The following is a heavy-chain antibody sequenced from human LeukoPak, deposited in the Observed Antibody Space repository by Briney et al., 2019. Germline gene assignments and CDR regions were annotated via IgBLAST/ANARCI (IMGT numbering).Heavy chain of an antibody. Sequence: ASVKVSCKASGYTFTSYYMHWVRQAPGQGLEWMGIINPSGGSTSYAQKFQGRVTITADKSTSTAYMELSSLRSEDTAVYYCARDLHTDYYFDYWGQGTLVTVSS. CDR2: INPSGGST. J-gene: IGHJ4*02. CDR1: GYTFTSYY. V-gene: IGHV1-46*01. D-gene: IGHD3/OR15-3a*01. CDR3: ARDLHTDYYFDY.